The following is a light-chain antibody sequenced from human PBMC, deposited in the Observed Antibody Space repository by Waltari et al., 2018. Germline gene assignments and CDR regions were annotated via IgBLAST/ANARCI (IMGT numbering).Light chain of an antibody. Sequence: QSALTQPASVSGSPGQSITISCTGTSSDVGGYNYVSWYQQHPGKAPKLMIYEVSNRPSGLSNRFSGSKSGNTASLTISGLRAEDEADYYCSSYTSSSTLYVFGTGTKVTVL. V-gene: IGLV2-14*01. CDR3: SSYTSSSTLYV. CDR1: SSDVGGYNY. J-gene: IGLJ1*01. CDR2: EVS.